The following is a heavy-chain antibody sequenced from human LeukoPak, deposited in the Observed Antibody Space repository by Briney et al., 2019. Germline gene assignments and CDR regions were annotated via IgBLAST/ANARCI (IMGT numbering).Heavy chain of an antibody. V-gene: IGHV3-7*01. D-gene: IGHD6-13*01. CDR2: IKQDGSEK. Sequence: GSLRLSCAASGFTFSSFWMSWVRQAPGKGLEWVAHIKQDGSEKYYVDSVKGRFTMSRDNAKNSLYLQMNSLRAEDTAVYYCARAPTPKQQRYGMDVWGQGTTVTVSS. CDR3: ARAPTPKQQRYGMDV. CDR1: GFTFSSFW. J-gene: IGHJ6*02.